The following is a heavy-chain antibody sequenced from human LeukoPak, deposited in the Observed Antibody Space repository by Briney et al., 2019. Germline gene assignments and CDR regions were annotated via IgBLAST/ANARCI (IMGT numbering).Heavy chain of an antibody. CDR2: IYYSGST. CDR1: GGSISSYY. V-gene: IGHV4-59*01. CDR3: ARSGRGNSAGFDC. D-gene: IGHD3-10*01. J-gene: IGHJ4*02. Sequence: SETLSLTCTVSGGSISSYYWSWIRQPPGKGLEWIGYIYYSGSTNYNPSLKSRGTISVDTSNNQFSLKLTSVTAADTAVYYCARSGRGNSAGFDCWGQGTLVTVSS.